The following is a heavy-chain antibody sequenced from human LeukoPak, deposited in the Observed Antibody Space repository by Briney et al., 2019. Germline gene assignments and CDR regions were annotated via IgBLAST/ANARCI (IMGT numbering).Heavy chain of an antibody. CDR2: INHSGST. D-gene: IGHD2-2*01. J-gene: IGHJ6*02. CDR1: GGSFSGYY. Sequence: SETLSLTCAVYGGSFSGYYWSWIRQPPGKGLEWIGEINHSGSTNYNPSLKSRVTISVDTSKNQFSLKLSSVTAADTAVYYCARSTGVVVPAVDVWGQVTTVTVSS. V-gene: IGHV4-34*01. CDR3: ARSTGVVVPAVDV.